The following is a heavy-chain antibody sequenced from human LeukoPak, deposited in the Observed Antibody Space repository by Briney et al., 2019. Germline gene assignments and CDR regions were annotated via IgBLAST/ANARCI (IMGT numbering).Heavy chain of an antibody. Sequence: GGSLRLSCGAYGFTFDDYAMRWVRQAPGKGLEWVSLISWDGGSTDYADSVRGRFTISRDNSKNTLYLQMNSLRAEDTAVYYCAKDLGIDWNYVAFDIWGQGTMVTVSS. J-gene: IGHJ3*02. CDR2: ISWDGGST. V-gene: IGHV3-43D*03. CDR3: AKDLGIDWNYVAFDI. D-gene: IGHD1-7*01. CDR1: GFTFDDYA.